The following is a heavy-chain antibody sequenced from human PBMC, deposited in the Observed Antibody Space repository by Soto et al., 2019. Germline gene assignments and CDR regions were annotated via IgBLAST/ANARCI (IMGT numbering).Heavy chain of an antibody. J-gene: IGHJ6*02. CDR3: ARLKRLYYYYGMDV. V-gene: IGHV4-34*01. CDR1: GGSFSGYY. CDR2: INHSGST. Sequence: SETLSLTCAVYGGSFSGYYWSWIRQPPGKGLEWIVEINHSGSTNYNPSLKSRVTISVDTSKNQFSLKLSSVTAADTAVYYCARLKRLYYYYGMDVWGQGTSVTVSS.